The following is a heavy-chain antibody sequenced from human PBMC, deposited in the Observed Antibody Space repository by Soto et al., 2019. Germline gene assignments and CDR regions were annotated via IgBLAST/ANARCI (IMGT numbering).Heavy chain of an antibody. CDR2: VHDSWGS. CDR1: GGSISSYY. V-gene: IGHV4-59*01. Sequence: SETLSLTCTVSGGSISSYYWSWIRQPPGKGLEWIGYVHDSWGSHYNPSLKSRVTISVDTSKNQFSLKLSSVTAADTAVYYCARDKGYYGSGSYYHYYYGMDVWGQGTTVTV. J-gene: IGHJ6*02. D-gene: IGHD3-10*01. CDR3: ARDKGYYGSGSYYHYYYGMDV.